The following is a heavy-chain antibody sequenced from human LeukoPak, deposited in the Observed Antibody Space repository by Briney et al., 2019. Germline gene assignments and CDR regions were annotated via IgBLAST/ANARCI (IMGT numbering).Heavy chain of an antibody. V-gene: IGHV3-48*04. D-gene: IGHD6-13*01. CDR1: GFTFSSYS. CDR2: ISSSSSTI. Sequence: GGSLRLSCAASGFTFSSYSMNWVRQAPGKGLEWVSYISSSSSTIYYADSVKGRFTISRDNAKNSLYLQMNSLRAEDTALYYCAKEAAAGSSYYYGMDVWGQGTTVTVSS. CDR3: AKEAAAGSSYYYGMDV. J-gene: IGHJ6*02.